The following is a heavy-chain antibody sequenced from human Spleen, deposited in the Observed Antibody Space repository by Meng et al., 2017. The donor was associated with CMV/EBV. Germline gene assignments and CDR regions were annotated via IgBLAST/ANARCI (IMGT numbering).Heavy chain of an antibody. V-gene: IGHV3-23*03. J-gene: IGHJ4*02. Sequence: EASGFTFRYYAMSWVRQAPGKGLEWVSAIYSDGKSISYADSVKGRFTISRDNSKNTLYLQMNSLRDGDTAVYYCAKFGGGIRWDFEYWGQGTLVTVSS. D-gene: IGHD1-26*01. CDR3: AKFGGGIRWDFEY. CDR2: IYSDGKSI. CDR1: GFTFRYYA.